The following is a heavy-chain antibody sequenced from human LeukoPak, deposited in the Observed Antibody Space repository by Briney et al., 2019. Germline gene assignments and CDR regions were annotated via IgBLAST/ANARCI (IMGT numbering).Heavy chain of an antibody. D-gene: IGHD4-23*01. CDR2: IIPIFGIA. V-gene: IGHV1-69*10. CDR1: GGTFSSYA. Sequence: ASVKVSCKASGGTFSSYAISWVRQAPGQGLEWMGGIIPIFGIANYAQKFQGRVTITADKSTSTAYMELSSLRSEDTAVYYCAREGVWGNSYFDYWGQGTLVTVSS. CDR3: AREGVWGNSYFDY. J-gene: IGHJ4*02.